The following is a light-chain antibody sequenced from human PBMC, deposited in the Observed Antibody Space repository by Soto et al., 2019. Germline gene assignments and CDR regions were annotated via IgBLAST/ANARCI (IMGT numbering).Light chain of an antibody. J-gene: IGKJ2*01. CDR2: GAS. CDR1: QRIVGN. Sequence: EIVMTQSPATLSVSPGESATLSCRASQRIVGNVAWYQHKLGQAPRLLIYGASTRATGIPARFRGSGSGTEYTLSISSLQSEDFAVYFCLQYKKWPDTFGQGTKLEIK. CDR3: LQYKKWPDT. V-gene: IGKV3-15*01.